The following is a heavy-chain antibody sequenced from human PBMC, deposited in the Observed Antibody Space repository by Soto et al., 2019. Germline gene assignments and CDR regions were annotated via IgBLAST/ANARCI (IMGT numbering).Heavy chain of an antibody. Sequence: SQTLSLTCTVSGGSISSSSYYWGWIRQPPGKGLEWIGSIYYSGSTYYNPSLKSPVTISVDTSKNQFSLKLSSVTAADTAVYYCARDTIYGSGSYSSHNWFDPWGQGTLVTVSS. J-gene: IGHJ5*02. V-gene: IGHV4-39*02. D-gene: IGHD3-10*01. CDR2: IYYSGST. CDR1: GGSISSSSYY. CDR3: ARDTIYGSGSYSSHNWFDP.